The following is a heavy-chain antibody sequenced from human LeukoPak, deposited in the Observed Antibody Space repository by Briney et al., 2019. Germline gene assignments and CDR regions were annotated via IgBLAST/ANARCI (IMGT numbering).Heavy chain of an antibody. V-gene: IGHV3-30*04. Sequence: GGSLRLSCAASGFTFSSYAMNWVRQAPGKGLEWVAVISYDGSNKYYADSVKGRFTISRDNAKNSLYLQMNSLRAEDTAVYYCARDEIGVTTRGNYYSYMDVWGKGTTVTVSS. CDR2: ISYDGSNK. J-gene: IGHJ6*03. D-gene: IGHD5-12*01. CDR3: ARDEIGVTTRGNYYSYMDV. CDR1: GFTFSSYA.